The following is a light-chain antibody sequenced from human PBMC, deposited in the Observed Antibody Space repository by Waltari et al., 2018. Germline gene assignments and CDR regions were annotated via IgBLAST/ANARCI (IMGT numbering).Light chain of an antibody. J-gene: IGLJ2*01. V-gene: IGLV8-61*01. CDR2: STN. Sequence: QTVVTQEPSFSVSPGGTVTLTCGLHSGSVSSSHYPSWYQQTPGQAPRTLIYSTNTLSSGVPHRFSGSIVGDKAALTITGAQADDESIYHCALYIRADVVFGGGTKLTVL. CDR1: SGSVSSSHY. CDR3: ALYIRADVV.